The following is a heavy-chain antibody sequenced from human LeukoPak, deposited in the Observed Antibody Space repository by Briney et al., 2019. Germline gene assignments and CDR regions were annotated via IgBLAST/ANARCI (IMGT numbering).Heavy chain of an antibody. V-gene: IGHV1-2*02. CDR2: INPNSGGT. CDR3: ARGRLLVRGVIITKLDY. CDR1: GYTFTGYY. Sequence: ASVKVSCKASGYTFTGYYMHWVRQAPGQGLEWMGWINPNSGGTNYAQKSQGRVTMTRDTSISTAYMELSRLRSDDTAVYYCARGRLLVRGVIITKLDYWGQGTLVTVSS. J-gene: IGHJ4*02. D-gene: IGHD3-10*01.